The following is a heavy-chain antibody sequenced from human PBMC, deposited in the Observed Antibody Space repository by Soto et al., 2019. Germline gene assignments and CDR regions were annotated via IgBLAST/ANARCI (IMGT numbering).Heavy chain of an antibody. J-gene: IGHJ6*02. CDR3: ARRSEGTDIVATIPYLGMDV. CDR1: GGTFSSYA. CDR2: IIPIFGTA. D-gene: IGHD5-12*01. Sequence: VASVKVSCKASGGTFSSYAISWVRQAPGQGLEWMGGIIPIFGTANYAQKFQGRVTITADESTSTAYMELSSLRSEDTAVYYCARRSEGTDIVATIPYLGMDVWGQGTTVTVS. V-gene: IGHV1-69*13.